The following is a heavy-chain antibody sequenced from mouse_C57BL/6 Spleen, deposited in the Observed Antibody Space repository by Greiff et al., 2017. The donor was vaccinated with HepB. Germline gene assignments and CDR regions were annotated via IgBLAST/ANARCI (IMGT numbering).Heavy chain of an antibody. J-gene: IGHJ2*01. CDR1: GYSFTGYY. CDR2: INPSTGGT. V-gene: IGHV1-42*01. CDR3: ARYEIYDGYYDY. Sequence: EVQLQQSGPELVKPGASVKISCKASGYSFTGYYMNWVKQSPEKSLEWIGEINPSTGGTTYNQKFKAKATLTVDKSSSTAYMQLKSLTSEDSAVYYCARYEIYDGYYDYWGQGTTLTVSS. D-gene: IGHD2-3*01.